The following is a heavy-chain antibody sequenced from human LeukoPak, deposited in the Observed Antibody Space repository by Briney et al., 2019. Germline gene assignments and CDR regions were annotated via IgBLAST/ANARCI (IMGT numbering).Heavy chain of an antibody. Sequence: ASVKVSCKASGYTFTGYYMHWVRQAPGQGLEWMGWINPNSGGTNCAQKFQGRVTMTRDTSISTAYMELSRLRSDDTAVYYCARSPLLLWFGELNREPFDYWGQGTLVTVSS. CDR1: GYTFTGYY. V-gene: IGHV1-2*02. D-gene: IGHD3-10*01. J-gene: IGHJ4*02. CDR2: INPNSGGT. CDR3: ARSPLLLWFGELNREPFDY.